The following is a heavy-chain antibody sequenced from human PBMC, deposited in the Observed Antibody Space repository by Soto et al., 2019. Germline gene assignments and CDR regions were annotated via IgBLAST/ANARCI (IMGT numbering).Heavy chain of an antibody. J-gene: IGHJ3*02. CDR3: ARVVREQQLAPVGAFDI. V-gene: IGHV4-30-2*01. CDR2: ILHTGGT. D-gene: IGHD6-13*01. Sequence: SLSLTGAVSVGSISGGGFSWSWILQPPGKGLEWIGYILHTGGTQYNPSLKSRVSMSVDKSKNQFSLKLSSVTAADTAVYYCARVVREQQLAPVGAFDIWGQGTMVTVSS. CDR1: VGSISGGGFS.